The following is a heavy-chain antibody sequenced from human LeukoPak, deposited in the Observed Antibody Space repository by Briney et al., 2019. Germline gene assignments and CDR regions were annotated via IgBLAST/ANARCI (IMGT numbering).Heavy chain of an antibody. CDR1: GFTFSSYR. Sequence: GGSLRLSCAASGFTFSSYRMNWVRQAPGKGLDWASSISSSHNNIYYADSVKGRFSISRDNAKNSLYLQMNSLRAEDTAVYYCARDPGDDILTGYYFYYMDVWGKGTTVTISS. V-gene: IGHV3-21*01. CDR3: ARDPGDDILTGYYFYYMDV. J-gene: IGHJ6*03. CDR2: ISSSHNNI. D-gene: IGHD3-9*01.